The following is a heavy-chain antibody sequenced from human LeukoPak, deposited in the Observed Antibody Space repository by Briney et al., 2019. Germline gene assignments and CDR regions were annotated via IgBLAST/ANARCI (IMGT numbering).Heavy chain of an antibody. J-gene: IGHJ4*02. CDR2: INPNSGGT. V-gene: IGHV1-2*02. Sequence: GASVKVSCKASGYPFVGYYMHWVRQAPGQGLEWMGWINPNSGGTSYAQKFQGRVTMTGDTSISTAYMELSSLRSDDTAVYYCARDVRLAVAAPDYWGQGTLVTVSS. D-gene: IGHD6-19*01. CDR3: ARDVRLAVAAPDY. CDR1: GYPFVGYY.